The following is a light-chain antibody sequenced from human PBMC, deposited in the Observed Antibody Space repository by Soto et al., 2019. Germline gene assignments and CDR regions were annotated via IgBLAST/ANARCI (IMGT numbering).Light chain of an antibody. Sequence: QSVLTQPPSASGTPGQRVSISCSGSSSNIGSNYVYWYQHRPGRAPKLLIHRNDQRPSGVPDRFSGSKSATSASLAISGLRSEDEAEYYCATWDDSLGGLFGGGTKLTVL. CDR1: SSNIGSNY. CDR2: RND. J-gene: IGLJ3*02. CDR3: ATWDDSLGGL. V-gene: IGLV1-47*01.